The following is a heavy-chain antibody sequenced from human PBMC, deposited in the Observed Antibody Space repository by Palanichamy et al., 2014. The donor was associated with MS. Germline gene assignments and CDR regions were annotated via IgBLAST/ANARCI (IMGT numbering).Heavy chain of an antibody. Sequence: QVQLQESGPGLVKPSGTLSLTCAVSGDSISSINWWTWVRQPPGKGLEWIGEILHTGTINYNPSLKSRATISIDKSKNHFSLNLTSVTAADTAMYFCARDENYYVMRAFDVWGPGTMVTVSS. CDR3: ARDENYYVMRAFDV. D-gene: IGHD1-26*01. CDR1: GDSISSINW. CDR2: ILHTGTI. J-gene: IGHJ3*01. V-gene: IGHV4-4*02.